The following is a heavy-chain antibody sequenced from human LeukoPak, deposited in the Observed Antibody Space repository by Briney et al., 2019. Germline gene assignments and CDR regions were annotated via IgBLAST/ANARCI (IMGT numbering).Heavy chain of an antibody. D-gene: IGHD3-10*01. CDR1: GFTFRNYV. V-gene: IGHV3-30-3*01. CDR2: TSSDLNVK. Sequence: GGSLRLSCAASGFTFRNYVIHWVRQAPGKGLEWVAVTSSDLNVKLYADSVKGRFIISRDNSRSTLYLQMNSLRPEDTAIYYCAREGYYGSGSPPSLYFDYWGQGTLVTVSS. CDR3: AREGYYGSGSPPSLYFDY. J-gene: IGHJ4*02.